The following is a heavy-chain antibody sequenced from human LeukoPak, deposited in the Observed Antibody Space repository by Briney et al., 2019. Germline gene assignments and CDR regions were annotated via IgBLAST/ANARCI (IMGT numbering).Heavy chain of an antibody. CDR1: GGTFSSYA. Sequence: PVKVSCKASGGTFSSYAISWVRQAPGQGLEWMGGIIPIFGTANYAQKFQGRVTITADESTSTAYMELSSLRSEDTAVYYCARGYYYYYYMDVWGKGTTVTVSS. V-gene: IGHV1-69*01. CDR2: IIPIFGTA. CDR3: ARGYYYYYYMDV. J-gene: IGHJ6*03.